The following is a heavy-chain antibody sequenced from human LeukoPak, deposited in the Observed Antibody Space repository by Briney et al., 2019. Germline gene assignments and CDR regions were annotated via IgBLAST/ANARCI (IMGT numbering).Heavy chain of an antibody. CDR3: ARKGVDHYYYYIDV. CDR1: GFTFSSYW. J-gene: IGHJ6*03. V-gene: IGHV3-7*01. Sequence: GGSLRLSCAASGFTFSSYWMSWVRQAPGKGLEWVANIKQDGSEKYYVDSVKGRFTISRDNAKNSLYLQMNSLRAEDTAVYYFARKGVDHYYYYIDVWGKGTTVIVSS. CDR2: IKQDGSEK. D-gene: IGHD2-8*01.